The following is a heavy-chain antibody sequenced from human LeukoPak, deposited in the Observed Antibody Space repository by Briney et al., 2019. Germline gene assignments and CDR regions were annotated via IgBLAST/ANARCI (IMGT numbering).Heavy chain of an antibody. CDR2: IYYSGST. J-gene: IGHJ4*02. D-gene: IGHD6-19*01. V-gene: IGHV4-39*07. CDR1: GGSISSSIYY. CDR3: ARGYISGGGNEFDY. Sequence: SETLSLTCTVSGGSISSSIYYWGWIRQPPGKGLEWIGSIYYSGSTYYNPSLKSRVTISVDTSKNQFSLKLSSVTAADTAVYYCARGYISGGGNEFDYWGQGTLVTVSS.